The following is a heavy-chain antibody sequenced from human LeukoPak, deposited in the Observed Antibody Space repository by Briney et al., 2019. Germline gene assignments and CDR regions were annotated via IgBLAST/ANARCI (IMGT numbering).Heavy chain of an antibody. D-gene: IGHD3-10*01. Sequence: PGGSLRLSCAASGFTFSNAWMSWVRQAPGKGLEWVGRIKSKTDGGTTDYAAPVKGRFTISRDDSKNTLYLQMNSLKTEDTAVYYRTTDLWFGGTFDYWGQGTLVTVSS. CDR2: IKSKTDGGTT. J-gene: IGHJ4*02. CDR1: GFTFSNAW. CDR3: TTDLWFGGTFDY. V-gene: IGHV3-15*01.